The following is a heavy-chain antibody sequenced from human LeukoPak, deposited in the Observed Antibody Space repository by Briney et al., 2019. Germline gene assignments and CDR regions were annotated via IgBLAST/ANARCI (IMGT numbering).Heavy chain of an antibody. CDR3: ASTKNKSAYWSSGGFYFDC. CDR2: IIPVLSTP. CDR1: GGTFSTYG. J-gene: IGHJ4*02. V-gene: IGHV1-69*05. D-gene: IGHD2-15*01. Sequence: SVKVSCKASGGTFSTYGISWVRQAPGQGLEWMGGIIPVLSTPDYAQKFQGRVTLTTDESTSTAYMEVSSLRSDDTAGYYCASTKNKSAYWSSGGFYFDCWGQGTLVTVSS.